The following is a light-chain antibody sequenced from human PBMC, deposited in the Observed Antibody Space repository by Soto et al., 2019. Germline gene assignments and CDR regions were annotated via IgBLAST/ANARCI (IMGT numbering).Light chain of an antibody. CDR1: QSIGSW. Sequence: GDRVTITCRASQSIGSWLAWYQQKPGKAPKFLIYKASTLESGVPSRFSGSGYGTEFTLTISSLQPDVFATYYCQQYETYWTFGQGTKVEIK. V-gene: IGKV1-5*03. CDR2: KAS. J-gene: IGKJ1*01. CDR3: QQYETYWT.